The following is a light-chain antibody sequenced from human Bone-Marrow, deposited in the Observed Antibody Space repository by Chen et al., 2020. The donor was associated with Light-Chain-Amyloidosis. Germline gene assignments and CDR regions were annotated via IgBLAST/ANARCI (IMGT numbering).Light chain of an antibody. Sequence: SYVLTQPPSVSVAPGQTATITCGADNIGSKGLYWYQHKAGQAPVLVVFDNTDRPSEIPERFSGSKSGNTATLTISRVEAGDEADYYCQVWDRSSDRPVFGGGTKLTVL. CDR2: DNT. J-gene: IGLJ3*02. V-gene: IGLV3-21*02. CDR3: QVWDRSSDRPV. CDR1: NIGSKG.